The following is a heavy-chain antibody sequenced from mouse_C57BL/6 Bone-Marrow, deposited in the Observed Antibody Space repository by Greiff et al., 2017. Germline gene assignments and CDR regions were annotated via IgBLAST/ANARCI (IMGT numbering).Heavy chain of an antibody. CDR2: IDPSDSYT. V-gene: IGHV1-50*01. J-gene: IGHJ3*01. Sequence: QVQLQQPGAELVKPGASVKLSCKASGYTFTSYWMQWVKPRPGQGLEWIGEIDPSDSYTNYNQKFKGKATLTVDTSSSTAYMQLSSLTSEDSAVYYCARWGSAWFAYWGQGTLVTVSA. CDR3: ARWGSAWFAY. CDR1: GYTFTSYW.